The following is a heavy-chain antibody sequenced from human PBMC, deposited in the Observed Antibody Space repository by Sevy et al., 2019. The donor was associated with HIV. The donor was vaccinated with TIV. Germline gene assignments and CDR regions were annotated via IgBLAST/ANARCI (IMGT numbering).Heavy chain of an antibody. Sequence: SGTLSLTCTVSGGSISSYYWNWIRQPAGKGLEWIGRIYTSGSTNYNPSLKSRVTMSVDTSKNQFSLKLSSVTAADTAVYYCARGGPPTSSGSYFDSWGQGTLVTVSS. CDR2: IYTSGST. V-gene: IGHV4-4*07. D-gene: IGHD1-26*01. J-gene: IGHJ4*02. CDR1: GGSISSYY. CDR3: ARGGPPTSSGSYFDS.